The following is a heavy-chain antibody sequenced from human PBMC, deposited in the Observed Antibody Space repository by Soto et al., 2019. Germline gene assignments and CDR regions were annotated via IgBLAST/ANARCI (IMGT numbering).Heavy chain of an antibody. CDR1: GCTFSSYA. D-gene: IGHD2-2*01. Sequence: GGSLRLSCAASGCTFSSYAMSWVRQAPGKGLEWVSAISGSGGSTYYAGSVKGRFTISRDNSKNTLYLQMNSLRAEDTAVYYCATTDAYIVVVPAVNYYGMDVWGQGTTVTGSS. CDR2: ISGSGGST. V-gene: IGHV3-23*01. CDR3: ATTDAYIVVVPAVNYYGMDV. J-gene: IGHJ6*02.